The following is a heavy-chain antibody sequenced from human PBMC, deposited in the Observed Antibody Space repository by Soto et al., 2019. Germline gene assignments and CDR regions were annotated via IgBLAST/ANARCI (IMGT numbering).Heavy chain of an antibody. J-gene: IGHJ5*02. CDR2: ISAGGGNT. V-gene: IGHV3-23*01. CDR1: GFSFSTYA. CDR3: SKHAEYQLVSWFDP. D-gene: IGHD2-2*01. Sequence: EVQLLESGGGLVQPGGSLRLSCAVSGFSFSTYAMSWVRQAPGKGLEWVSGISAGGGNTYYADFVRGRFTISRDNSKDTLYLQITSLRAEDTAFYYCSKHAEYQLVSWFDPWGQGTLVTVSS.